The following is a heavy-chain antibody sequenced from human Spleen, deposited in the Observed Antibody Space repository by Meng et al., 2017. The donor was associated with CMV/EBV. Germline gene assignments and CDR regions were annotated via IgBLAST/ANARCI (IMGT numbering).Heavy chain of an antibody. Sequence: GESLKISCAASGFTFSSYVMNWVRQAPGKGLEWVSVIYSDGNTYYADSVKGRFTISRDISKKQLYLQMNGLRVEDTAVYYCARTPRDYDILTGYSQGEYWGQGTLVTVSS. CDR1: GFTFSSYV. V-gene: IGHV3-53*01. D-gene: IGHD3-9*01. CDR3: ARTPRDYDILTGYSQGEY. J-gene: IGHJ4*02. CDR2: IYSDGNT.